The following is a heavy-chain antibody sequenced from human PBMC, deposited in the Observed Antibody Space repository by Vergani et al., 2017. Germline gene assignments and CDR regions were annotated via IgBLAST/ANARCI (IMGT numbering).Heavy chain of an antibody. Sequence: QVQLQESGPGLVKPSETLSLTCTVSGGSISSYYCSWIRQPPGKGLAWFGYFFYSGSTYYNPSLKSRVTISVDRSKNQFSLKLSSVPAADTAVYYWATYRRESSSGWYEWAWGAFDYWGQGTLVTVSS. V-gene: IGHV4-59*08. D-gene: IGHD6-19*01. CDR3: ATYRRESSSGWYEWAWGAFDY. CDR2: FFYSGST. J-gene: IGHJ4*02. CDR1: GGSISSYY.